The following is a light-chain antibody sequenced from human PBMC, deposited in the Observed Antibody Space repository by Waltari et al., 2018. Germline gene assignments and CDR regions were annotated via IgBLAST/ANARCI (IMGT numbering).Light chain of an antibody. V-gene: IGLV2-14*03. CDR3: TTYPDTNTPVV. Sequence: QSALTQPASVSGSPGQSVTISCTGVSSDDDEYKIVSWFRQHPGKVPKLFLFDVINPPSYISNRCSGYKSGNTAYLTISRLQADDEADYYCTTYPDTNTPVVFGGGTKVTV. CDR1: SSDDDEYKI. CDR2: DVI. J-gene: IGLJ2*01.